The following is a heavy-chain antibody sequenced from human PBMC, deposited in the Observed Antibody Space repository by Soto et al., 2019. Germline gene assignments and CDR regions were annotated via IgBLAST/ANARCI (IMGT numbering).Heavy chain of an antibody. V-gene: IGHV3-30*18. CDR2: ISYDGSNK. CDR1: GFTFSSYG. J-gene: IGHJ4*02. CDR3: AKDSGL. Sequence: QVQLVESGGGVVQPGRSLRLSCAASGFTFSSYGMHWVRQAPGKGLEWVAVISYDGSNKYYADSVKGRFTISRDNSKNTLYLQMNSLRAEATAVYYCAKDSGLWGQGTLVTVSS.